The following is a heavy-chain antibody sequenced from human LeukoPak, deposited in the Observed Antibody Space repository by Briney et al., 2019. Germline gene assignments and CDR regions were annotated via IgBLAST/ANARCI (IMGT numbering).Heavy chain of an antibody. CDR3: ARKHRGGRRDVLFDY. D-gene: IGHD2-15*01. CDR2: INHSGST. J-gene: IGHJ4*02. CDR1: GGSFSGYY. V-gene: IGHV4-34*01. Sequence: SETLSLNCAVYGGSFSGYYWSWIRQPPGKGLEWSGEINHSGSTNYNPSLKSLITISVDTSKTQFSLKLSSVTATGTAVYYCARKHRGGRRDVLFDYWGQGTLVTVSS.